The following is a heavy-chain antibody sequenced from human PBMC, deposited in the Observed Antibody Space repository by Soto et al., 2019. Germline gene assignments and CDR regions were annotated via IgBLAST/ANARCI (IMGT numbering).Heavy chain of an antibody. CDR3: ARVVDKLELGNWFDP. V-gene: IGHV4-31*03. J-gene: IGHJ5*02. D-gene: IGHD1-7*01. CDR2: IYYSGST. Sequence: SETLSLTCTVSGGSISSGGYYWSWIRQHPGKGLEWIGYIYYSGSTYYNPSLKSRVTISVDTSKNQFSLKLSSVTAADTAVYYCARVVDKLELGNWFDPRGQGTLVTVSS. CDR1: GGSISSGGYY.